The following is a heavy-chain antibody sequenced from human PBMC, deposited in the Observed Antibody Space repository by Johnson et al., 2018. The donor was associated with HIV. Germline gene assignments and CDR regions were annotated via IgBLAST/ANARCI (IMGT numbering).Heavy chain of an antibody. D-gene: IGHD6-19*01. J-gene: IGHJ3*02. CDR1: GFTFSSYG. CDR2: IWYDGSNK. Sequence: QVLLVESGGGVVQPGRSLRLSCAASGFTFSSYGMHWVRQAPGKGLEWVAVIWYDGSNKYYSDSVKGRFTISRDNSKNTLYLQINSLRAGDTAVYYCARASKVLSSGWSRGAFDIWGQGTMVTVSS. CDR3: ARASKVLSSGWSRGAFDI. V-gene: IGHV3-33*08.